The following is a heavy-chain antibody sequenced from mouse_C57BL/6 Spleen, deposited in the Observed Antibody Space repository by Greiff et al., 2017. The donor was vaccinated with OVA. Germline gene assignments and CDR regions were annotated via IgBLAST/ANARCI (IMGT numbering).Heavy chain of an antibody. CDR2: ISYDGSN. J-gene: IGHJ4*01. Sequence: ESGPGLVKPSQSLSLTCSVTGYSITSGYYWNWIRQFPGNKLEWMGYISYDGSNNYNPSLKNRIPITRDSSKNQFFLKLNSVTTEDTATYYCARDLAMDYWGQGTSVTVSS. CDR3: ARDLAMDY. V-gene: IGHV3-6*01. CDR1: GYSITSGYY.